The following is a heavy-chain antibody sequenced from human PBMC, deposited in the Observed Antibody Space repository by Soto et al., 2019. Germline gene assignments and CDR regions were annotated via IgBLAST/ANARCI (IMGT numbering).Heavy chain of an antibody. J-gene: IGHJ4*02. CDR1: GFTFNNKL. CDR3: ARGGAMGVDY. CDR2: IDGAAATT. Sequence: GGSLRRSCTASGFTFNNKLMHWVRQAPGKGLVWLSRIDGAAATTNYADSVKGRFTISRDNAKNIVFLHVNGLTDEDTAVYYCARGGAMGVDYWGQGTLVTVSS. D-gene: IGHD1-26*01. V-gene: IGHV3-74*01.